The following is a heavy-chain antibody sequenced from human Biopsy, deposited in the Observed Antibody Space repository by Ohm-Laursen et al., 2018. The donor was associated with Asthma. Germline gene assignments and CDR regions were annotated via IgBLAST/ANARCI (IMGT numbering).Heavy chain of an antibody. J-gene: IGHJ5*02. CDR3: ATDRFAGYSTSWHRGFWFDP. V-gene: IGHV3-33*01. Sequence: SLRLSFTASGFTFSNSGMHWVRQAPGKGLEWVAVIWFDGSNKYYVDSVRGRFTISRDNSKNTLYLQMNSLRAEDTAVYYCATDRFAGYSTSWHRGFWFDPWGQGTLVTVSS. CDR2: IWFDGSNK. D-gene: IGHD2-2*01. CDR1: GFTFSNSG.